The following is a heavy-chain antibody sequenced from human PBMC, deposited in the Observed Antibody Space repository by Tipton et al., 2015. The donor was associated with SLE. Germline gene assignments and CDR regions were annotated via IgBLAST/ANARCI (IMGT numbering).Heavy chain of an antibody. V-gene: IGHV3-23*01. CDR3: AKDSGSFDY. J-gene: IGHJ4*02. Sequence: SLRLSCAASGFTFSTYSMNWVRQAPGKGLEWVSAISAGGDNTYYADSVRGRFTISRDNSKNTLYLQMNSLRADDTALYYCAKDSGSFDYWGQGTLVTVSS. CDR2: ISAGGDNT. CDR1: GFTFSTYS. D-gene: IGHD1-26*01.